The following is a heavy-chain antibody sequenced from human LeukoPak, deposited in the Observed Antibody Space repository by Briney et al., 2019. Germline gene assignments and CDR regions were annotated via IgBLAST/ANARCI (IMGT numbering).Heavy chain of an antibody. D-gene: IGHD6-13*01. CDR3: ARDSHPSYHSTSWCYMDV. CDR2: ISAYNGNT. CDR1: GYTFTNYG. V-gene: IGHV1-18*01. Sequence: GASVKVSCNASGYTFTNYGISWVRQAPGQGLEWMGWISAYNGNTNYAQKLQGRVTLTTDTSTSTAYMELRSLRSDDTAVYYCARDSHPSYHSTSWCYMDVWGKGTTVTVSS. J-gene: IGHJ6*03.